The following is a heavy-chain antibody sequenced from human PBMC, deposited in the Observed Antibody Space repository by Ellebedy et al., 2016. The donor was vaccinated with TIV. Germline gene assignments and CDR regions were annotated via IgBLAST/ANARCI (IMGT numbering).Heavy chain of an antibody. CDR1: GVSLSTSGVG. V-gene: IGHV2-5*02. Sequence: SDPTLVKPTQTLTLTCSLSGVSLSTSGVGVGWIRQPPGKALEWLALIYWDDDKRYSPSLKSRLIVTKGTSKNQVVLTMTNMDPVDTATYYCALRRVAEVGKTPPNWFDPWGQGTLVTVSS. J-gene: IGHJ5*02. CDR3: ALRRVAEVGKTPPNWFDP. D-gene: IGHD6-19*01. CDR2: IYWDDDK.